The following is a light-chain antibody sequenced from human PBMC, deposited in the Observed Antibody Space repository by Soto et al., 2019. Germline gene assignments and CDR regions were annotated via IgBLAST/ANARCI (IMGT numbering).Light chain of an antibody. V-gene: IGLV1-47*02. Sequence: QSLLTQPPSSSGTPGQRVFTSCSGSSSNIGGTNYAYWYQQLPGAAPKLLMHSNNLRPSGVPERISGSKSGTSASLAISGLRSEDEAVYYCASWDDRLGAVIFGGGTKVTVL. J-gene: IGLJ2*01. CDR2: SNN. CDR3: ASWDDRLGAVI. CDR1: SSNIGGTNY.